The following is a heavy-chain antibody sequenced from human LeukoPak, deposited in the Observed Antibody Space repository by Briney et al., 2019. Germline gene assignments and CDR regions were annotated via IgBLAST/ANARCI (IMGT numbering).Heavy chain of an antibody. CDR2: ISYDGSNK. CDR3: ARDVDYYDSSGPGDY. V-gene: IGHV3-30*01. J-gene: IGHJ4*02. CDR1: GFTFSSCA. D-gene: IGHD3-22*01. Sequence: PGGSLRLSCAASGFTFSSCAMHWVRQAPGKGLEWVAVISYDGSNKYYADSVKGRFTISRDNSKNTLYLQMNSLRAEDTAVYYCARDVDYYDSSGPGDYWGQGTLVTVSS.